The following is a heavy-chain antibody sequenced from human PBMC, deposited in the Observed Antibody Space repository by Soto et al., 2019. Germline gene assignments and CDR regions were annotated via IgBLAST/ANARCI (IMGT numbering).Heavy chain of an antibody. CDR3: ASMGYHYGSGSYPLDY. V-gene: IGHV4-59*08. D-gene: IGHD3-10*01. CDR1: GGSISSYY. CDR2: MYNSGST. Sequence: SETLSLTCTVSGGSISSYYWTWIRQPPGKGLEWIGFMYNSGSTHYNPSLKSRVTIPLDTSKNQFSLNLRSVTAADTAVYYCASMGYHYGSGSYPLDYWGQGTLVTVSS. J-gene: IGHJ4*02.